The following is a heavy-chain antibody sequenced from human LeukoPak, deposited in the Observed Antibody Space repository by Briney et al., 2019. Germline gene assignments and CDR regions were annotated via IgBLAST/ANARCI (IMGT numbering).Heavy chain of an antibody. CDR2: FDHEDGET. J-gene: IGHJ5*02. CDR1: GYTLTELS. CDR3: ATVTVWANWFDP. V-gene: IGHV1-24*01. D-gene: IGHD3-16*01. Sequence: ASVKVSCKVSGYTLTELSMHWVRQAPGKGLEWMGGFDHEDGETIYAQKFQGRVTMTEDTSTDTAYMELSSLRSEDTAVYYCATVTVWANWFDPWGQGTLVTVSS.